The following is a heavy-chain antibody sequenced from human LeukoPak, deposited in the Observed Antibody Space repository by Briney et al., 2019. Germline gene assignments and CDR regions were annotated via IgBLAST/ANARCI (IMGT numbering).Heavy chain of an antibody. CDR3: ARAGSSWYGPANWFDP. J-gene: IGHJ5*02. Sequence: SSETLSLTCTVSGGSVSSGSYYWSWIRQPPGKGLEWIGHIYYSGSTNYNPSLKSRVTISVDTSKNQFSPKLSSVTAADTAVYYCARAGSSWYGPANWFDPWGQGTLVTVSS. D-gene: IGHD6-13*01. CDR2: IYYSGST. CDR1: GGSVSSGSYY. V-gene: IGHV4-61*01.